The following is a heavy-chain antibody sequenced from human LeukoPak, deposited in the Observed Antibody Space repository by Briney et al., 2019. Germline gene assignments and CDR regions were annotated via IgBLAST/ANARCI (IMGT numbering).Heavy chain of an antibody. Sequence: SETLSLTCAVYGGSFSGYYWSWIRQPPGKGLEWIGEINHSGSTNYNPSLKSRVTISVDTSKNQFSLKLSSVTAADTAVYYCARSGSSSWSLKNWFDPWGQGNLVTVSS. CDR1: GGSFSGYY. CDR2: INHSGST. J-gene: IGHJ5*02. D-gene: IGHD6-13*01. V-gene: IGHV4-34*01. CDR3: ARSGSSSWSLKNWFDP.